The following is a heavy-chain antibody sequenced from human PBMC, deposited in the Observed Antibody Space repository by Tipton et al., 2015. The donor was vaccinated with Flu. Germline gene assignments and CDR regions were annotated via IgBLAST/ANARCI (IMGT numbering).Heavy chain of an antibody. V-gene: IGHV4-4*07. CDR3: ARGSGSGTHVMFDY. CDR1: GGSLSSFY. Sequence: TLSLTCTVSGGSLSSFYWSWIRQPAGKGLEYIGRIYSSGSTNYNPSFKSRVSMSLDASKTQFSLNPNSVTAADTAMYYCARGSGSGTHVMFDYWGQGTLVTVSS. CDR2: IYSSGST. J-gene: IGHJ4*02. D-gene: IGHD3-10*01.